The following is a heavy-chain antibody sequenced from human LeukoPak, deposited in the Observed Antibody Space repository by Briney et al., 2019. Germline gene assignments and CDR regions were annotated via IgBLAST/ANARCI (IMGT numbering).Heavy chain of an antibody. CDR3: ARAYYDSSGYQLDY. V-gene: IGHV4-30-4*01. D-gene: IGHD3-22*01. CDR1: GGSISSGDYY. CDR2: IYYSGST. J-gene: IGHJ4*02. Sequence: SETLSLTCTVSGGSISSGDYYWSWIRQPPGKGLEWIGYIYYSGSTYYNPSLKSRVTISVDTSKNQFSLKLSSVTAAGTAVYYCARAYYDSSGYQLDYWGQGTLVTVSS.